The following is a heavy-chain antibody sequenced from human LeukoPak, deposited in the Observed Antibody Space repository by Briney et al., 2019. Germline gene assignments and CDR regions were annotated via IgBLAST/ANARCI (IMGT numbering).Heavy chain of an antibody. CDR2: IYYSGST. V-gene: IGHV4-59*01. D-gene: IGHD2-15*01. CDR1: GGSISSYY. CDR3: AREGGHDAFDI. J-gene: IGHJ3*02. Sequence: SETLSLTCTVSGGSISSYYWSWIRQPPGKGLEWIGYIYYSGSTNYNPSLKSRVTISVDTSKDQFSLKLSSVTAADTAVYYCAREGGHDAFDIWGQGTMVTVSS.